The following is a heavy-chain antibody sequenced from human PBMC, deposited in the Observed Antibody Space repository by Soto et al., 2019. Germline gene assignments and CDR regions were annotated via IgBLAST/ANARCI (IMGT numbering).Heavy chain of an antibody. CDR3: SRGRAKAHFYYGMDV. CDR2: IIPIFGTT. J-gene: IGHJ6*02. V-gene: IGHV1-69*01. Sequence: QDQMVQSGTEVKKPGSSLRVSCKASGGTFSGYGISWVRQAPGQGLEWMGGIIPIFGTTNYAQKFRDRVRISADEARSTVYMDLSSLRTEDTAVYYFSRGRAKAHFYYGMDVWGQGTEVTVSS. CDR1: GGTFSGYG.